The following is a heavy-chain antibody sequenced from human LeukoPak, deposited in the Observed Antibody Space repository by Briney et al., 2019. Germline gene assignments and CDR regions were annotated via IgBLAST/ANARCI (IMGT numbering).Heavy chain of an antibody. CDR1: GYSFTSYW. V-gene: IGHV5-51*01. CDR3: ASAGTPEAGGHYFDY. CDR2: IYPGDSDT. J-gene: IGHJ4*02. Sequence: GESLKISCKGSGYSFTSYWIGWVRQMPGKGLEWMGIIYPGDSDTRYSPSFQGQVTISADKSISTAYLQWSSLKASDTAMYYCASAGTPEAGGHYFDYWGQGTLVTVSS. D-gene: IGHD1-26*01.